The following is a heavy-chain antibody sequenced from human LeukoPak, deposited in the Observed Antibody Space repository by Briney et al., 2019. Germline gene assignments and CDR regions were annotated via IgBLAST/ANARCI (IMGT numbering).Heavy chain of an antibody. CDR3: ARDGGWYQLLWWFDP. CDR1: GYTFTGYY. J-gene: IGHJ5*02. CDR2: IKPNSGAT. Sequence: AASVKVSCKASGYTFTGYYMHWVRQAPGRGLEWMGWIKPNSGATQYAQKFQGRVTMTRDTSISTAYMEVSRLRFDDTAVHYCARDGGWYQLLWWFDPWGQGTLVTVSS. D-gene: IGHD2-2*01. V-gene: IGHV1-2*02.